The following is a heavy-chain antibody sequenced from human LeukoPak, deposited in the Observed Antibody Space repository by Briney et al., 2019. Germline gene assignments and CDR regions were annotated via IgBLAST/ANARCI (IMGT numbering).Heavy chain of an antibody. D-gene: IGHD3-22*01. CDR3: ARVEHPLYYYDSSGYYSADFDY. CDR2: ISSSSSYI. Sequence: PGGSLRLSCAASGFTFSSYSMNWVRQAPGKGLEWVSSISSSSSYIYYADSVKGRFTISRDNAKNSLYLQMNSLRAEDTAVYYCARVEHPLYYYDSSGYYSADFDYWGQGTLVTVSS. V-gene: IGHV3-21*01. CDR1: GFTFSSYS. J-gene: IGHJ4*02.